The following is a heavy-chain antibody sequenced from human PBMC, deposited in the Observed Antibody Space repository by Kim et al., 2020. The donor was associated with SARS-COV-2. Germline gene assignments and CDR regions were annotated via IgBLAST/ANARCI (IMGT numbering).Heavy chain of an antibody. CDR3: ARDGTTGTTSDY. D-gene: IGHD1-7*01. CDR2: IIPIFGTA. CDR1: GGTFSSYA. J-gene: IGHJ4*02. Sequence: SVKVSCKASGGTFSSYAISWVRQAPGQGLEWMGGIIPIFGTANYAQKFQGRVTITADESTSTAYMELSSLRSEDTAVYYCARDGTTGTTSDYWGQGTLVTVSS. V-gene: IGHV1-69*13.